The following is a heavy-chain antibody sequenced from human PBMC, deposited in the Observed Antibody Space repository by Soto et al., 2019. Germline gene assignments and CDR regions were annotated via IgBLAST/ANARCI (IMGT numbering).Heavy chain of an antibody. CDR1: GGSFSGYY. D-gene: IGHD4-17*01. V-gene: IGHV4-34*02. CDR2: INHSGST. CDR3: ARAYDHRDPRDAFDT. J-gene: IGHJ3*02. Sequence: QVQLQQWGAGLLKPSGTLSLTCGVYGGSFSGYYWNWIRQSPGKGLEWIGKINHSGSTNYNPSLKSRVSISVDTSKNQLSLRLSSVTAADTAVYYCARAYDHRDPRDAFDTWGQGTVVVVSS.